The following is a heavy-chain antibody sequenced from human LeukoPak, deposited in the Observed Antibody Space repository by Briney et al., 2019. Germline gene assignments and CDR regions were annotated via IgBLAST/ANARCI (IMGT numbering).Heavy chain of an antibody. CDR2: IYYSGST. J-gene: IGHJ3*02. CDR1: GGSISSGGYY. V-gene: IGHV4-61*08. CDR3: ARSLETPRVSEGAFDI. Sequence: SQTLSLTCTVSGGSISSGGYYWSWIRQPPGKGLEWIGYIYYSGSTNYNPSLKSRVTISVDTSKNQFSLKLSSVTAADTAVYYCARSLETPRVSEGAFDIWGQGTMVTVSS.